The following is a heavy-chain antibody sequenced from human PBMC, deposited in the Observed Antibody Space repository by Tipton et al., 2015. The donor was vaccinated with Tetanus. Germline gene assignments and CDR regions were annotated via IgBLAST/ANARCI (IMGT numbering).Heavy chain of an antibody. D-gene: IGHD6-19*01. CDR2: ISAGGGRP. CDR3: AISDVAVADTN. Sequence: SLRLSCAGFGFIFGTYAMSWVRQAPGKGLEWVSGISAGGGRPYYAYSVEGRFTISRDNSKNTLYLQMNSLRAEDTAIYYCAISDVAVADTNWGQGTLVTVSS. J-gene: IGHJ4*02. V-gene: IGHV3-23*01. CDR1: GFIFGTYA.